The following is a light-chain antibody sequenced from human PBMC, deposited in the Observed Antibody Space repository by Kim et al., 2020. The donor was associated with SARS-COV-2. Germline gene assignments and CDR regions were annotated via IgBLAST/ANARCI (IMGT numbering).Light chain of an antibody. CDR1: RSVSYW. Sequence: DIQLTQSPSSVSASIGDSVTITCRASRSVSYWVAWYQQKPGKAPTLLIYSASRLQTGVPSRFSGSGSETDFTLIISSLQPEDFATYYCQQAKSFPWTFGQGTKVDIK. J-gene: IGKJ1*01. CDR3: QQAKSFPWT. V-gene: IGKV1-12*01. CDR2: SAS.